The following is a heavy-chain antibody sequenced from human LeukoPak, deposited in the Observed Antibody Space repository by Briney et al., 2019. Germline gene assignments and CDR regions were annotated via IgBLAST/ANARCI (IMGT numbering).Heavy chain of an antibody. CDR2: INPSGGST. V-gene: IGHV1-46*01. CDR1: GYTFTGYY. Sequence: ASVKVSCKASGYTFTGYYLHWVRQAPGQGLEWMGIINPSGGSTSYAQKFQGRVTMTRDMSTSTVYMELSSLRSEDTAVYYCARDPCGGDCYNWFDPWGQGTLVTVSS. CDR3: ARDPCGGDCYNWFDP. J-gene: IGHJ5*02. D-gene: IGHD2-21*02.